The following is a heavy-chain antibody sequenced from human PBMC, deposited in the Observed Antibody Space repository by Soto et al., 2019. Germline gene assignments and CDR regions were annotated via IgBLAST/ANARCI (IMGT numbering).Heavy chain of an antibody. CDR1: GGSISSGDYY. J-gene: IGHJ3*02. V-gene: IGHV4-30-4*01. CDR2: IYYSGST. Sequence: QVQLQESGPGLVKPSQTLSLTCTVSGGSISSGDYYWSWIRQPPGKGMEWIGYIYYSGSTYYNPSLKSRVNISVDTSKNQSSLKLSSVTAADTAVYYCARVTAMTTVTFDIWGQGTMVTVSS. CDR3: ARVTAMTTVTFDI. D-gene: IGHD4-17*01.